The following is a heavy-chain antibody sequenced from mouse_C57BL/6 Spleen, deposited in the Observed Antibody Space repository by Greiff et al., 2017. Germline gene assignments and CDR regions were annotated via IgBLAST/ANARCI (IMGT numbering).Heavy chain of an antibody. CDR3: ARSGYYGSSYEGFAY. J-gene: IGHJ3*01. Sequence: QVQLQQSGPELVKPGASVKISCKASGYAFSSSWMNWVKQRPGKGLEWIGRIYPGDGDTNYNGKFKGKATLTADKSSSTAYMQLSSLTSEDSAVYFCARSGYYGSSYEGFAYWCQGTLVTVSA. D-gene: IGHD1-1*01. CDR1: GYAFSSSW. V-gene: IGHV1-82*01. CDR2: IYPGDGDT.